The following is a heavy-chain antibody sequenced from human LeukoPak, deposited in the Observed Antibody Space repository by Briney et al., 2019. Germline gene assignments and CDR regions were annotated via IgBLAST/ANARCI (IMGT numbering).Heavy chain of an antibody. D-gene: IGHD3-22*01. CDR3: VRDMGYYDKV. Sequence: PGGSLRLSCAASVFTFSTSWMHWVRQAPGKGLVWVSRINPDGSSTDYADSVKGRFTISRDNAKNTLYLQMNSLRAEDAAVYYCVRDMGYYDKVWGQGTLVTVSS. V-gene: IGHV3-74*01. CDR1: VFTFSTSW. CDR2: INPDGSST. J-gene: IGHJ4*02.